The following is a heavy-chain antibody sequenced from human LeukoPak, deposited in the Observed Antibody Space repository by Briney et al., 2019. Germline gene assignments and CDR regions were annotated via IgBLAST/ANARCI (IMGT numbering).Heavy chain of an antibody. D-gene: IGHD2-2*01. CDR2: INHSGST. Sequence: SETLSLTCAVYGGSFSGYYWSWIRQPPGKGLEWIGEINHSGSTNYNPSLKSRVTISVDTSKNQFSLKLSSVTAADTAVYYCAEYHLDCSSTSCSAGRFDPWGQGTLVTVSS. J-gene: IGHJ5*02. CDR3: AEYHLDCSSTSCSAGRFDP. V-gene: IGHV4-34*01. CDR1: GGSFSGYY.